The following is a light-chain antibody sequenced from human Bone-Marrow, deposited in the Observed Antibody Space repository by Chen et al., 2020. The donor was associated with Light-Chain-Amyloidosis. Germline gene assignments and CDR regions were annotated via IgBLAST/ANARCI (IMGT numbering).Light chain of an antibody. CDR2: RDT. V-gene: IGLV3-25*03. Sequence: SSELPQPPAVAVSPGQTSRIPCAVADLPTKYAYWYQQKPGQAPVLVRHRDTERPSGISERFSGSSAGTTATLTIRGGQAEDEADYHCQSADSSGTYEVIFGGGTKLTVL. J-gene: IGLJ2*01. CDR1: DLPTKY. CDR3: QSADSSGTYEVI.